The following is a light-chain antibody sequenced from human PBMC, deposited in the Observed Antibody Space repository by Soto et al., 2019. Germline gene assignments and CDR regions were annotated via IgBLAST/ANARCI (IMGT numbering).Light chain of an antibody. CDR2: EVS. J-gene: IGLJ1*01. Sequence: QSALTQPPSASGSPGQSVTISCTGTSSDVGGYNYVSWYQQHPGKAPKLMIYEVSKRPSGVPDRFSGSKSGNTASLTVSGLQAEDEADYYCSSYAGSNMGRVFGTGTKVT. V-gene: IGLV2-8*01. CDR1: SSDVGGYNY. CDR3: SSYAGSNMGRV.